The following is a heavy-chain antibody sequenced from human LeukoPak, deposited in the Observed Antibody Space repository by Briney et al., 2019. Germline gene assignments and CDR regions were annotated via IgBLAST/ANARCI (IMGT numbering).Heavy chain of an antibody. CDR1: GGSITNY. Sequence: SETLSLTCTVSGGSITNYWSWIRRPPGKGLKWIGYMFYIGSTNNTHSLNSPVSIYVDTSKNQFSLKLSSVTAADTAVYYCARGRPDGSGSDYKFDPWGQGTLVTVSS. J-gene: IGHJ5*02. V-gene: IGHV4-59*01. CDR2: MFYIGST. D-gene: IGHD3-10*01. CDR3: ARGRPDGSGSDYKFDP.